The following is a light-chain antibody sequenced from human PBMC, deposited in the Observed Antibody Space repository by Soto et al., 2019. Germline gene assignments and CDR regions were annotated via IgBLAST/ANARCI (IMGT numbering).Light chain of an antibody. J-gene: IGKJ1*01. CDR2: GAS. Sequence: EIVLTQSPGTLSLSPGERATLSCRASQSVSSSYLAWYQQKPGQAPRLLIYGASSRATGIPERFSGSGSGTDFTLTISRLEPEDFAVYYCQQYGSSPRTFGQGTKGDIK. V-gene: IGKV3-20*01. CDR1: QSVSSSY. CDR3: QQYGSSPRT.